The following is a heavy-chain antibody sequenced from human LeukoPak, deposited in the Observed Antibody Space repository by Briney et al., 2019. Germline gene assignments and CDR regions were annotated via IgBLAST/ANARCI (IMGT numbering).Heavy chain of an antibody. J-gene: IGHJ4*02. CDR1: GYTFTGYY. V-gene: IGHV1-2*02. CDR2: INPNSGGT. Sequence: ASVKVSCKASGYTFTGYYMHWVRQAPGPGLEWMGWINPNSGGTNYAQKFQGRVTMTRDTSISTAYMELSRLRSDDTAVYYCARVRRYEMATTIYYFDYWGQGTLVTVSS. CDR3: ARVRRYEMATTIYYFDY. D-gene: IGHD5-24*01.